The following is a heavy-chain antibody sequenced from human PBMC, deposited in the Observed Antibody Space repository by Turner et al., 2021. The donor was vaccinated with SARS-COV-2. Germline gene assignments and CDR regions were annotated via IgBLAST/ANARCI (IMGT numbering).Heavy chain of an antibody. J-gene: IGHJ6*02. Sequence: QLQLQESGPGLVKPSETRSLTCTVSVGSLSSSSYYWGWIRQPPGKGLEWIGSIYYSGSTYYNPSLKSRVSISVDTSKNQFSLKLSSVTAADTAVYYCAGKLVSATRYYYYGMDVWGQGTTVTVSS. V-gene: IGHV4-39*01. D-gene: IGHD2-15*01. CDR1: VGSLSSSSYY. CDR2: IYYSGST. CDR3: AGKLVSATRYYYYGMDV.